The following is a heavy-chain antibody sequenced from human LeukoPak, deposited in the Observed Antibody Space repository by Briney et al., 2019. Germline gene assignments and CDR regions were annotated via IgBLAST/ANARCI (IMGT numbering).Heavy chain of an antibody. J-gene: IGHJ4*02. CDR3: ARRGGEYRALDY. CDR2: ISSSSRYK. V-gene: IGHV3-21*01. CDR1: GFTFNSYS. Sequence: PGGSLRLSCAASGFTFNSYSMNWVRQAPGKGVEGVSSISSSSRYKYYAESVKGRFTIYRDNANNPLYLQMNSLRAEDTAVYYCARRGGEYRALDYWGQGTLVTVSS. D-gene: IGHD3-10*01.